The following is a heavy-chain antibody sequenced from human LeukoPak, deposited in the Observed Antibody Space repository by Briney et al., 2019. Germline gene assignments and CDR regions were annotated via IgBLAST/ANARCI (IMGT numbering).Heavy chain of an antibody. CDR3: ARGGAARLHFQN. V-gene: IGHV4-39*07. D-gene: IGHD6-6*01. J-gene: IGHJ1*01. Sequence: SETLSLTCTVSGASINSSNFYWGWIRQPPGKGLEWIANIYDRGSTYYNPSLQSRVTISVDTSKNQFSLNLNSVTAADTAVYYCARGGAARLHFQNWGQGTLVTVSS. CDR2: IYDRGST. CDR1: GASINSSNFY.